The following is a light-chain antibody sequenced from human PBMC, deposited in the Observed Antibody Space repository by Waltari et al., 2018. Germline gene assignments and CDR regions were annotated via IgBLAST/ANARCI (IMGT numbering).Light chain of an antibody. V-gene: IGLV2-14*03. CDR2: DVT. CDR3: NSYTATNTYV. J-gene: IGLJ1*01. CDR1: SSAVGVYNY. Sequence: SALTQPASVSGSPGQSITIPCTGTSSAVGVYNYVSWFQQHPDKAPRLLIFDVTNRPSGVSNRFSGSKSGNTASLTISGLQAEDEADYYCNSYTATNTYVFGTGTEVTVL.